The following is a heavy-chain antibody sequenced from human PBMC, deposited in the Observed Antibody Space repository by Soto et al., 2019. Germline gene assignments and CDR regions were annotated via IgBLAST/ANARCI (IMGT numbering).Heavy chain of an antibody. CDR1: GFTFSSYG. J-gene: IGHJ3*02. Sequence: QVQLVESGGGVVQPGRSLRRSCAASGFTFSSYGMHWVRQAPGKGLEWVAVIWYDGSNKYYSDSVKGRFTISSDNSKNTLYLQMNSLRAEDTAVYYCARVDYSYGWSAFDIRGQGTMVTVSS. V-gene: IGHV3-33*01. CDR2: IWYDGSNK. D-gene: IGHD5-18*01. CDR3: ARVDYSYGWSAFDI.